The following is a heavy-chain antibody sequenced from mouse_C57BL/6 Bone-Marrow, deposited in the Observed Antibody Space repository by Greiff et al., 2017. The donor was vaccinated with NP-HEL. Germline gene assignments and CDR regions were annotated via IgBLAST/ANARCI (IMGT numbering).Heavy chain of an antibody. Sequence: EVKLMESGGGLVKPGGSLKLSCAASGFTFSSYTMSWVRQTPEKRLEWVATISGGGGNTYYPDSVKGRFTISRDNAKNTLYLQMSSLRSEDTALYYCARKYYFDYWGQGTTLTVSS. CDR2: ISGGGGNT. V-gene: IGHV5-9*01. J-gene: IGHJ2*01. CDR3: ARKYYFDY. CDR1: GFTFSSYT.